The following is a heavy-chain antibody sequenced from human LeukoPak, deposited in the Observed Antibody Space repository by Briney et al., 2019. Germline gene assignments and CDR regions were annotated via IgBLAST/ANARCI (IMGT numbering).Heavy chain of an antibody. V-gene: IGHV4-39*01. CDR3: ARHITGTTFRATMFDY. D-gene: IGHD1-7*01. CDR2: IYYSGST. J-gene: IGHJ4*02. Sequence: SETLSLTCTVSGDSVSSGGYYWGWIRQPPGKGLEWIGSIYYSGSTYYNPSLKSRVTISVDTSENQFSLKLSSVTAADTAVYYCARHITGTTFRATMFDYWGQGTLVTVSS. CDR1: GDSVSSGGYY.